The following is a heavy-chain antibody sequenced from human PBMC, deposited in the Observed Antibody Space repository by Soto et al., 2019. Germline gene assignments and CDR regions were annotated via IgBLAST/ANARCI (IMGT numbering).Heavy chain of an antibody. CDR2: IYYSGST. CDR1: GGSISSYY. CDR3: ARGPNIVATTDAFDI. Sequence: SETLSLTCTVSGGSISSYYWSWIRQPPGKGLEWIGYIYYSGSTNYNPSLKSRVTISVDTSKNQFSLKLSSVTAADTAVYYCARGPNIVATTDAFDIWGQGTMVTVSS. D-gene: IGHD5-12*01. V-gene: IGHV4-59*01. J-gene: IGHJ3*02.